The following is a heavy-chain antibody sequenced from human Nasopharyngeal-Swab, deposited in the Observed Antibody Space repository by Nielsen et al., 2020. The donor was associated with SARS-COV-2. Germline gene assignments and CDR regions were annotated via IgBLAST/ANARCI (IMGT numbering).Heavy chain of an antibody. CDR3: ARDGGAVAGPDY. CDR2: INAGNGNT. J-gene: IGHJ4*02. CDR1: GYTFTSYA. Sequence: ASVKVSCKASGYTFTSYAMHWVRQAPGHRLEWMGWINAGNGNTKYSQKFQGRVTITRDTSASTAYMELSSLRSEDTAVYYCARDGGAVAGPDYWGQGTLVTVSS. V-gene: IGHV1-3*01. D-gene: IGHD6-19*01.